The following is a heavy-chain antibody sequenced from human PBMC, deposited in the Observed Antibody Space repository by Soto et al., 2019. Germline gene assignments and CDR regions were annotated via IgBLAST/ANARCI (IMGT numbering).Heavy chain of an antibody. CDR3: ARLVYDTRLNYMYFDF. Sequence: SETLSLTCAVSGVSISSGNWWTWVRQSPQRGLEYIGEIFHDGTANYYPSFERRVAISVDTSKNQFSLKLTSVTAADTDIYFCARLVYDTRLNYMYFDFWGQGTLVTVS. J-gene: IGHJ4*02. V-gene: IGHV4-4*02. D-gene: IGHD3-10*01. CDR2: IFHDGTA. CDR1: GVSISSGNW.